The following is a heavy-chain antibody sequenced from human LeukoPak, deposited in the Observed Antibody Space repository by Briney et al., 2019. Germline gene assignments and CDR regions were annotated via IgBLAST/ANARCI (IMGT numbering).Heavy chain of an antibody. CDR2: LYYSGST. CDR3: ARRSYYDSSAIFDY. CDR1: GGSISSSSYY. V-gene: IGHV4-39*01. J-gene: IGHJ4*02. Sequence: SETLSLTCTVSGGSISSSSYYWDWIRQPPGKGLEWIGSLYYSGSTYYNPSLKSRVTISVDTSKNQFSLKLSSVTAADTAVFYCARRSYYDSSAIFDYWGQGTLVTVSS. D-gene: IGHD3-22*01.